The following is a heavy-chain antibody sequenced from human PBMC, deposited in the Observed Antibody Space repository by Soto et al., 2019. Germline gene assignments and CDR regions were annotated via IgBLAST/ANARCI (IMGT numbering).Heavy chain of an antibody. J-gene: IGHJ4*02. Sequence: GGSLRLSCAASGFTFSSYEMNWVRQAPGKGLEWVSYISSSGSTIYYADSVKGRFTISRDNAKNSLYLQMNSLRAEDTAVYYCARDGYSSSWYRSFFDYWGQGTLVTVSS. D-gene: IGHD6-13*01. CDR1: GFTFSSYE. CDR3: ARDGYSSSWYRSFFDY. CDR2: ISSSGSTI. V-gene: IGHV3-48*03.